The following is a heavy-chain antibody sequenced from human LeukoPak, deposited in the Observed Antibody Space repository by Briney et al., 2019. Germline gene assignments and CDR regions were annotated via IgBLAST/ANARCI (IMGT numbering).Heavy chain of an antibody. CDR3: ARDRWLQGYYYYGMDV. Sequence: KSSETLSLTCTVSGGSVSSGSYYWSWIRQPPGKGLEWIGYIYYSGNTNCHPSLKSRVTISVDTSKNQFSLKLNSVTAADTAVYYCARDRWLQGYYYYGMDVWGQGTTVTVSS. CDR1: GGSVSSGSYY. V-gene: IGHV4-61*01. D-gene: IGHD5-24*01. J-gene: IGHJ6*02. CDR2: IYYSGNT.